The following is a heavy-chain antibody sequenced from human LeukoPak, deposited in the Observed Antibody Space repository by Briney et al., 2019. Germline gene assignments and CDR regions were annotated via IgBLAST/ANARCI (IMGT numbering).Heavy chain of an antibody. CDR3: ARDALNYYDSSGYIFHAFDI. V-gene: IGHV4-31*03. CDR2: IYYSGST. Sequence: SETLSLTRTVSGGSISSGGYYWSWIRQHPGKGLEWIGYIYYSGSTHYNPSLKSRVTISVDTSKNQFSLKLSSVTAADTAVYYCARDALNYYDSSGYIFHAFDIWGQGTMVTVSS. J-gene: IGHJ3*02. D-gene: IGHD3-22*01. CDR1: GGSISSGGYY.